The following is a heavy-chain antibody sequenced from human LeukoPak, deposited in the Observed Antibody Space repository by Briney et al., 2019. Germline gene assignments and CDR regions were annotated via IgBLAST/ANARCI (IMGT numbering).Heavy chain of an antibody. CDR1: GGSISSGGYY. V-gene: IGHV4-31*03. J-gene: IGHJ4*02. Sequence: KSSETLSLTCTVSGGSISSGGYYWSWIRQHPGKGLEWIGYIYYSGSTYYNPSLKSRVTISVDTSKNQFSLKLSSVTAADTAVYYRARDYGDYDTGIGYFDYWGQGTLVTVSS. CDR2: IYYSGST. CDR3: ARDYGDYDTGIGYFDY. D-gene: IGHD4-17*01.